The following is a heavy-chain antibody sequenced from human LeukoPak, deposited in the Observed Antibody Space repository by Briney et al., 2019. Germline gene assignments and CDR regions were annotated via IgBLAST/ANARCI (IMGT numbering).Heavy chain of an antibody. J-gene: IGHJ4*02. CDR1: GFTFSSYE. V-gene: IGHV3-48*03. CDR2: ISSSGSTI. D-gene: IGHD6-13*01. Sequence: PGGSLRLSCAASGFTFSSYEMNWVRQAPGKGLEWVSYISSSGSTIYYADSVKGRFTISRDNAKNSLYLQMNSLRAEDTAVYYCTSNSSSWRSYFDYWGQGTLVTVSS. CDR3: TSNSSSWRSYFDY.